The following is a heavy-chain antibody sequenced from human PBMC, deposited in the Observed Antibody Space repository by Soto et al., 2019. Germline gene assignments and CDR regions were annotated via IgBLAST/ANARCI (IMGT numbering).Heavy chain of an antibody. J-gene: IGHJ4*02. D-gene: IGHD6-13*01. CDR3: AKDESYTSPGYFDY. CDR2: ISGSGGST. V-gene: IGHV3-23*01. Sequence: GGSLRLSCAASGFTFSSYAMSWVRQAPGKGLEWVSGVSGISGSGGSTYYADSVKGRFTISRDNSKNTLYLQMNSLRAEDTAVYYCAKDESYTSPGYFDYWGQGTLVTVSS. CDR1: GFTFSSYA.